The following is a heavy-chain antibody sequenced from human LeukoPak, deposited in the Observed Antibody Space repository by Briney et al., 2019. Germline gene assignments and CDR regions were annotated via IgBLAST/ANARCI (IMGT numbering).Heavy chain of an antibody. J-gene: IGHJ4*02. Sequence: PGGSLRLSCAASGFTFSSYTMHWVRQAPGKGLEWVAVVSHNGPDKYYADSVEGRFTISRDNSKNTLYLQMSSLRVDDTAVYYCAKDEDYGDYVLSYWGQGTLVTVSS. CDR3: AKDEDYGDYVLSY. D-gene: IGHD4-17*01. CDR2: VSHNGPDK. CDR1: GFTFSSYT. V-gene: IGHV3-30-3*01.